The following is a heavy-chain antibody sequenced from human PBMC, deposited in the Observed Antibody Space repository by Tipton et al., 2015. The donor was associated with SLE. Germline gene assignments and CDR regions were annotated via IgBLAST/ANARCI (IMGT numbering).Heavy chain of an antibody. Sequence: TLSLTCAVSGGSISSGGYSWSWIRQPPGKGLEWIGYIYYSGSTYYNPSLKSRVTISVDTSKNQFSLKLSSVTAADTAVYYCARYGTYDGSRYFQHWGQGTLVTVSS. D-gene: IGHD1-26*01. V-gene: IGHV4-30-4*07. CDR2: IYYSGST. CDR3: ARYGTYDGSRYFQH. CDR1: GGSISSGGYS. J-gene: IGHJ1*01.